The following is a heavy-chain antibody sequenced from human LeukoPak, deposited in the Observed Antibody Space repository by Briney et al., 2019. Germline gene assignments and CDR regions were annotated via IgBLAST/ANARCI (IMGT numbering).Heavy chain of an antibody. CDR1: GGSISSGGYY. V-gene: IGHV4-31*03. Sequence: SETLSLTCTVSGGSISSGGYYWSWIRQHPGKGLEWIGYIYYSGSTYYNPSLKGRVTISVDTSKNQFSLKLSSVTAADTAVYYCARETYGSGSYYLDYWGQGTLVTVSS. CDR3: ARETYGSGSYYLDY. D-gene: IGHD3-10*01. J-gene: IGHJ4*02. CDR2: IYYSGST.